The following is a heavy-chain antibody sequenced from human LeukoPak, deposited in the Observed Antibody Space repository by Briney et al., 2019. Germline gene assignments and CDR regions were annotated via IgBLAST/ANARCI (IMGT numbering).Heavy chain of an antibody. Sequence: ASVKVSCKASGYXFTSYYIHWVRQAPGQGLEWMGIINPSGGSTNYAQKFQGRVTMTRDTSTSTVYMELSSLRSEDTAVYYCARDFAYGSGSTHFDYWGQGTMVTVSS. CDR2: INPSGGST. D-gene: IGHD3-10*01. CDR3: ARDFAYGSGSTHFDY. V-gene: IGHV1-46*01. J-gene: IGHJ4*02. CDR1: GYXFTSYY.